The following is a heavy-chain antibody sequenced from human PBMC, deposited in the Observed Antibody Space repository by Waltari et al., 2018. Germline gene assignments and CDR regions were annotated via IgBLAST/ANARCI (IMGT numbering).Heavy chain of an antibody. D-gene: IGHD4-4*01. V-gene: IGHV3-30*18. CDR1: GFTFSSSG. CDR2: ISYDGSNK. CDR3: AKDLTHSKRGSDY. Sequence: QVQLVESGGGVVQPGRSLRLSCAASGFTFSSSGMHWVRQAPGKGLEWVAVISYDGSNKYYADSVKGRFTISRDNSKNTLYLQMNSLRAEDTAVYFCAKDLTHSKRGSDYWGQGTLVTVSS. J-gene: IGHJ4*02.